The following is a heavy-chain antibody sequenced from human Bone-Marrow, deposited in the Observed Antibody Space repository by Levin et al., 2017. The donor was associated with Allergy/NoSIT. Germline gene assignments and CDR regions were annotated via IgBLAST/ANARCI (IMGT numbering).Heavy chain of an antibody. D-gene: IGHD2-15*01. CDR1: GFTVSSNY. Sequence: GESLKISCAASGFTVSSNYMSWVRQAPGKGLEWVSVIYSGGSTYYADSVKGRFTISRDNSKNTLYLQMNSLRAEDTAVYYCARDRRYCSGGSCQNHGGFDYWGQGTLVTVSS. CDR3: ARDRRYCSGGSCQNHGGFDY. CDR2: IYSGGST. J-gene: IGHJ4*02. V-gene: IGHV3-66*01.